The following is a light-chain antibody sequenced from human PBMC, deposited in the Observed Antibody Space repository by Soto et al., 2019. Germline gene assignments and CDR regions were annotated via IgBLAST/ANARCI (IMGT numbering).Light chain of an antibody. Sequence: DIQMTQSPSSLSASVGDRVTITCRASQSIGIYLNWYHQRPGKAPNLLIPAASSLQSGVPSRFSGSGSGADFTLTITSLQPEDFATYYCQQSYSTPLTFGGGTKVE. J-gene: IGKJ4*01. CDR2: AAS. CDR3: QQSYSTPLT. CDR1: QSIGIY. V-gene: IGKV1-39*01.